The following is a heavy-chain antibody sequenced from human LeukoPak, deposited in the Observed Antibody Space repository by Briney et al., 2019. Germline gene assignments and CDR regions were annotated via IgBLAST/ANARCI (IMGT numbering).Heavy chain of an antibody. CDR3: ARAGPGSGWYFDY. CDR2: ISPYNGNT. J-gene: IGHJ4*02. D-gene: IGHD6-19*01. V-gene: IGHV1-18*01. CDR1: GYDFTSVG. Sequence: GASVKVSCKASGYDFTSVGITWVRRAPGQGLEWMGWISPYNGNTRYAQKFQGRVAMTTDTSTTTAYMELRGLGFNDTAVYYCARAGPGSGWYFDYWGQGTLVTVSS.